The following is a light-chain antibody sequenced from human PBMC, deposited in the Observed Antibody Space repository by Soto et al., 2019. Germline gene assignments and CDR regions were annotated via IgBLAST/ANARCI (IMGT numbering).Light chain of an antibody. CDR3: SSYAGGNNLL. Sequence: QSVLTQPPSASGSPGKSVTISCTGTSSDVGNYNYVSWYQKHPGKAPKLMIYDVNKRPSGVPDRFSGSKSGNTASLTVSGLQADDEAEYYCSSYAGGNNLLFGGGTKLTVL. CDR1: SSDVGNYNY. J-gene: IGLJ2*01. V-gene: IGLV2-8*01. CDR2: DVN.